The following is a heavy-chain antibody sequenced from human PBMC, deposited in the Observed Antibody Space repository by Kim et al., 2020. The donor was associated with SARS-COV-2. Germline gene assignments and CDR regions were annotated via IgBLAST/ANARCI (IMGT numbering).Heavy chain of an antibody. V-gene: IGHV3-30*02. J-gene: IGHJ4*02. CDR3: AKTGTATPGYYFDY. D-gene: IGHD1-1*01. Sequence: ADTVKGRCTIHRDNSKNTMYLQMNSLGAKDTAVYYCAKTGTATPGYYFDYWGQGTLVTVSS.